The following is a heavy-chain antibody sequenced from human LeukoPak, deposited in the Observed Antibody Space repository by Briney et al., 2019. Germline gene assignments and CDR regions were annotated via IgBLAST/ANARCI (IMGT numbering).Heavy chain of an antibody. CDR3: ARDGSYLDY. V-gene: IGHV3-53*01. Sequence: GGSLRLSCAASGFIVSSNYMSWVRQAPGKGLEWVSILYSGSSTYYADSVKGRFTISRDNSKNTLYLQMNSLRAEDTAVYYCARDGSYLDYWGQGTLVTVSS. CDR1: GFIVSSNY. J-gene: IGHJ4*02. CDR2: LYSGSST.